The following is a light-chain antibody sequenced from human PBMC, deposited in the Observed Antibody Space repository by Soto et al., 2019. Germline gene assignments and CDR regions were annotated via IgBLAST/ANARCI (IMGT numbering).Light chain of an antibody. Sequence: QSALTQPASVSASPGQSITISCTGRSSDVGGYNLVSWYQQHPGKAPQLMIFGATYRPSGVSNRFSASKSGNTASLTISGLQAEDEADYYCCSYAGSNTYVFGTGTKLT. CDR2: GAT. J-gene: IGLJ1*01. CDR1: SSDVGGYNL. V-gene: IGLV2-23*01. CDR3: CSYAGSNTYV.